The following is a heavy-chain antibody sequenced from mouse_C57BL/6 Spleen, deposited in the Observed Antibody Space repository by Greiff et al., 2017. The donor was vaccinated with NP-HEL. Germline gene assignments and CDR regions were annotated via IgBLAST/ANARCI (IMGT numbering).Heavy chain of an antibody. Sequence: VQLQQSGPELVKPGASVKISCKASGYTFTDYYMNWVKQSPGKSLEWIGDINPYNGGTSYNQKFKGKATLTVDKSSSTAYMELRSLTSEESAVDYCASITTVPFDVWGTGTTVTVSS. CDR2: INPYNGGT. CDR1: GYTFTDYY. J-gene: IGHJ1*03. CDR3: ASITTVPFDV. V-gene: IGHV1-26*01. D-gene: IGHD1-1*01.